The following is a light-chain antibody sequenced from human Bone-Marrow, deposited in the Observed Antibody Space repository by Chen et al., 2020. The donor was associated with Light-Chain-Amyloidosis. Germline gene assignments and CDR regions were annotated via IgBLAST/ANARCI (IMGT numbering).Light chain of an antibody. CDR2: SNH. J-gene: IGLJ3*02. V-gene: IGLV1-44*01. Sequence: QSVRTPPPSSSATPGHGVTLSCSGSNSNIGSNVVNWYQQFPGAAPKLLIYSNHKRPSGVPDRFSCSKSGTSASLAIIGLQSADEADYHCAVWDDSLNGWVFGGGTKVTVL. CDR1: NSNIGSNV. CDR3: AVWDDSLNGWV.